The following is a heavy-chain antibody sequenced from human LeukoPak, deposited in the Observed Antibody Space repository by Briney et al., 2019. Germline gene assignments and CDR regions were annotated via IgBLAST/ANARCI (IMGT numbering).Heavy chain of an antibody. J-gene: IGHJ5*02. Sequence: SQTLSLTCTVSGGSISSGGYYWSWIRQHPGKGLEWIGYIYYSGSTYYNPSLKSRVTISVDTSKNQFSLKLSSVTAADTAVYYCARGTSSQWLAPNNWFDPWGQGTLVTVSP. CDR3: ARGTSSQWLAPNNWFDP. D-gene: IGHD6-19*01. CDR2: IYYSGST. CDR1: GGSISSGGYY. V-gene: IGHV4-31*03.